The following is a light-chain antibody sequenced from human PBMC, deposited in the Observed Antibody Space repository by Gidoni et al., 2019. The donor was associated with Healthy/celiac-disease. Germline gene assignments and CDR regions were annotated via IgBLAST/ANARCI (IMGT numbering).Light chain of an antibody. CDR2: KAS. V-gene: IGKV1-5*03. CDR1: QSISSW. Sequence: DIQMTQSPSTLSVSVGDRVTITCRASQSISSWLAWYQQTPGKAPKLLIYKASSLESRVPARLSGSGSGIEFTLTISSQQPDDFATYYCQQSWTFGQGTKVEIK. CDR3: QQSWT. J-gene: IGKJ1*01.